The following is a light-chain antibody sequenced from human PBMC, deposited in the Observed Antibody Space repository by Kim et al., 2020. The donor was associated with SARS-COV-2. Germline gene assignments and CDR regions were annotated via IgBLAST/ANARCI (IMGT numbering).Light chain of an antibody. V-gene: IGLV3-1*01. Sequence: VSPGQTAHITCCGDKLGSKYASWYQQKPGQSPVLVIYQDSKRPSGIPERFSGSNSGNTATLTISGTQAMDEADYYCQAWDSSTGVFGGGTQLTVL. CDR3: QAWDSSTGV. J-gene: IGLJ3*02. CDR1: KLGSKY. CDR2: QDS.